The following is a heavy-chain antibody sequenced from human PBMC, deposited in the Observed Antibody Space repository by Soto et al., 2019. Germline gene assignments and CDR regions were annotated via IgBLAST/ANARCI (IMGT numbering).Heavy chain of an antibody. Sequence: ASVKVSCKASGGTFSSYAISWVRQAPGQRLEWMGWINAGNGNTKYSQKFQGRVTITRDTSASTAYMELSSLRSEDTAVYYCARDSGGYHNWFDPWGQGTLVTVS. CDR2: INAGNGNT. CDR1: GGTFSSYA. D-gene: IGHD2-15*01. CDR3: ARDSGGYHNWFDP. V-gene: IGHV1-3*01. J-gene: IGHJ5*02.